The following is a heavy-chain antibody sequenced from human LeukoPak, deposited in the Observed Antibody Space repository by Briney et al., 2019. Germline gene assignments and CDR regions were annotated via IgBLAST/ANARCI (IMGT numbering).Heavy chain of an antibody. CDR2: FSGGGGVT. CDR3: ATRGVVIRVILVGFHKEAYYFDS. CDR1: GITLSNYG. D-gene: IGHD3-22*01. J-gene: IGHJ4*02. V-gene: IGHV3-23*01. Sequence: GGSLRLSCAVSGITLSNYGMSWVRQAPGQGLECVAGFSGGGGVTGYADSVKGRFTISRDNPKNTLYLQMNNLRAEDTAVYFCATRGVVIRVILVGFHKEAYYFDSWGQGALVTVSS.